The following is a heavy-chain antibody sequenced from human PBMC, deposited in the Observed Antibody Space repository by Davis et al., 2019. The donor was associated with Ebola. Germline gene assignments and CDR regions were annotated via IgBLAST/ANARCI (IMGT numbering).Heavy chain of an antibody. CDR3: ARAEWELQDFDY. CDR1: GFTFSSYW. Sequence: GESLKISCAASGFTFSSYWMHWVRQAPGKGLVWVSRINSDGSSTSYADSVKGRFTISRDNAKNTLYLQMNSLRAEETAVYYCARAEWELQDFDYWGQGTLVTVSS. D-gene: IGHD1-26*01. CDR2: INSDGSST. J-gene: IGHJ4*02. V-gene: IGHV3-74*01.